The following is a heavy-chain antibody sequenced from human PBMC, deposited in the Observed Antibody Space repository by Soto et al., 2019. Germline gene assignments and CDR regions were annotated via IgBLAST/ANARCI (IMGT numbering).Heavy chain of an antibody. J-gene: IGHJ3*01. D-gene: IGHD3-10*01. CDR2: ISSSGTDI. V-gene: IGHV3-21*01. CDR1: GFIFRTYS. Sequence: EEQLVESGGGLVKPGGSLRLYCASSGFIFRTYSMSWVRQAPGKGLEWVSSISSSGTDIFYTDSVKGRFTISRDNAKNSLYLQMNSLRAEDTAVYYGARDRARTTNAFDFWGQGTLVTVSS. CDR3: ARDRARTTNAFDF.